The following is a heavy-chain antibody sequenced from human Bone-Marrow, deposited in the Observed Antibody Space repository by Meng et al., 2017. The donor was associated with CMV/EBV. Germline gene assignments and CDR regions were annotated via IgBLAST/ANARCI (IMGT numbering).Heavy chain of an antibody. Sequence: ETLSLTCAVYGGSFSGYYWSWIRQPPGKGLEWIGEINHSGSTNYNPSLKSRVTISVDTSKNQFSLKLSSVTAADTAVYYCARGSTGITPYWGQGTLVTVSS. V-gene: IGHV4-34*01. CDR3: ARGSTGITPY. CDR1: GGSFSGYY. D-gene: IGHD1-1*01. CDR2: INHSGST. J-gene: IGHJ4*02.